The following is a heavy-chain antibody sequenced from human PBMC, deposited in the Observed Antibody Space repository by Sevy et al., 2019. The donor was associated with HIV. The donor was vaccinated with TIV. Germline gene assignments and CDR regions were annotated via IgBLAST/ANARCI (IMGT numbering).Heavy chain of an antibody. Sequence: GGSLRLSCTASGFTVNTNYMSWVRQAPEKGLEWVSVIYSGGSTYYADSVKGRFTIYRDNSKNTVYLQMNSLRAADTAVYYCASFSGGSKGTAFDYWGQGTLVTVSS. CDR3: ASFSGGSKGTAFDY. D-gene: IGHD2-15*01. CDR2: IYSGGST. CDR1: GFTVNTNY. V-gene: IGHV3-53*01. J-gene: IGHJ4*02.